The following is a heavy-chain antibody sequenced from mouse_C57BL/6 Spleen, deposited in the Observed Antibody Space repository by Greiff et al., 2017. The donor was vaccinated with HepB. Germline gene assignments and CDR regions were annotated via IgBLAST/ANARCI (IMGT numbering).Heavy chain of an antibody. J-gene: IGHJ3*01. D-gene: IGHD2-1*01. CDR2: ISDGGSYT. CDR1: GFTFSSYA. V-gene: IGHV5-4*01. Sequence: EVNVVESGGGLVKPGGSLKLSCAASGFTFSSYAMSWVRQTPEKRLEWVATISDGGSYTYYPDNVKGRFTISRDNAKNNLYLQMSHLKSEDTAMYYHAREFLYYGLAYWGQGTLVTVSA. CDR3: AREFLYYGLAY.